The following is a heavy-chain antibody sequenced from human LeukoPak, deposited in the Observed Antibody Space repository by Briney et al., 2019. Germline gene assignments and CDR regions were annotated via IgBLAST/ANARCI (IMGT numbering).Heavy chain of an antibody. CDR2: ISYDGSNK. D-gene: IGHD3-9*01. V-gene: IGHV3-30-3*01. Sequence: QPGRSLRLSCAASGFTFSSYAMHWVRQAPGKGLEWVAVISYDGSNKYYADSVKGRFTISRDNAKNSLYLQMNSLRAEDTAVYYCARDQTIGRLDYWGQGTLVTVSS. J-gene: IGHJ4*02. CDR1: GFTFSSYA. CDR3: ARDQTIGRLDY.